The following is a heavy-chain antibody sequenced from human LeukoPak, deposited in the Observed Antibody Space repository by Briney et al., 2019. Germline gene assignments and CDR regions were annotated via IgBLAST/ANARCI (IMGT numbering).Heavy chain of an antibody. CDR3: VKDMGYYDSSGYYSGFDY. CDR1: GFTFSSYA. J-gene: IGHJ4*02. D-gene: IGHD3-22*01. CDR2: ISGRGGST. Sequence: GGSPRLSCAASGFTFSSYAMSWVRQAPGKGLEWVSAISGRGGSTYYADSVKGRFTISRDNSKNTLYLQMNSLRAEDTAVYYCVKDMGYYDSSGYYSGFDYWGQGTLVTASS. V-gene: IGHV3-23*01.